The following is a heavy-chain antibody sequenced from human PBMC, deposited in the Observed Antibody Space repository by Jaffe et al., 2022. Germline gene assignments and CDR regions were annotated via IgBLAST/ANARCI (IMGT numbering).Heavy chain of an antibody. CDR1: GFTFGDYA. CDR3: TREVMTTVTYYYYYYMDV. CDR2: IRSKAYGGTT. D-gene: IGHD4-17*01. J-gene: IGHJ6*03. V-gene: IGHV3-49*03. Sequence: EVQLVESGGGLVQPGRSLRLSCTASGFTFGDYAMSWFRQAPGKGLEWVGFIRSKAYGGTTEYAASVKGRFTISRDDSKSIAYLQMNSLKTEDTAVYYCTREVMTTVTYYYYYYMDVWGKGTTVTVSS.